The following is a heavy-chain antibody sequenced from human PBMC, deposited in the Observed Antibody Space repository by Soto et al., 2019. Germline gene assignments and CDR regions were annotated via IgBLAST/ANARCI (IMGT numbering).Heavy chain of an antibody. J-gene: IGHJ4*02. V-gene: IGHV3-74*01. CDR2: ITHDGSYT. CDR1: GFTFSNYW. D-gene: IGHD5-12*01. CDR3: ARDLIIVDTPGDDFDY. Sequence: EVQLVESGGGLVQPGGSLRLSCATSGFTFSNYWMHWVRQAPGKGLMCVARITHDGSYTSYADSVKGRFTIARDNAKNTLYLQMNGLRAEDTAIYYCARDLIIVDTPGDDFDYWGQGTLVAVSS.